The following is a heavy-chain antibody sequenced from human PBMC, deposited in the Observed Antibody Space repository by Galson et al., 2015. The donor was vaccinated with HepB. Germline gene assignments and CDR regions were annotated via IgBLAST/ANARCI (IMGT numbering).Heavy chain of an antibody. Sequence: SLRLSCAASGFTFSSYGMHWVRQAPGKGLEWVAVISYDGSNKYYADSVKGRFTISRDNSKNTLYLQMNSLRAEDTAMYYCAKDLVSGGSGSYRNYYYGMDVWGQGTTVTVSS. V-gene: IGHV3-30*18. D-gene: IGHD3-10*01. CDR1: GFTFSSYG. J-gene: IGHJ6*02. CDR3: AKDLVSGGSGSYRNYYYGMDV. CDR2: ISYDGSNK.